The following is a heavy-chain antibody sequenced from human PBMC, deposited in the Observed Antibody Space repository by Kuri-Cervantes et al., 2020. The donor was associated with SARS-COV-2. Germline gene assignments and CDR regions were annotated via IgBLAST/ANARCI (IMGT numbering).Heavy chain of an antibody. CDR1: GYTFTGYY. V-gene: IGHV1-2*04. Sequence: ASVKVSCKASGYTFTGYYMHWVRQAPGQGLERMGWINPNSGGTNYAQKFQGWVTMTRDTSISTAYMELSRLRSDDTAVYYCARGPYYYDSSGYYTSVYYYYGMDVWGQGTTVTVSS. J-gene: IGHJ6*02. CDR2: INPNSGGT. D-gene: IGHD3-22*01. CDR3: ARGPYYYDSSGYYTSVYYYYGMDV.